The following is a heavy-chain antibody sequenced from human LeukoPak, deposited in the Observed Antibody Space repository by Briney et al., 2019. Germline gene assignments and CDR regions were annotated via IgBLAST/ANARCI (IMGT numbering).Heavy chain of an antibody. CDR1: GFNFSSYW. CDR3: ARLVPDYSNYYYYYMDV. J-gene: IGHJ6*03. V-gene: IGHV3-74*01. CDR2: INYDGTTT. Sequence: GGSLRLSCAASGFNFSSYWMHWVRQAPGKGLVWISRINYDGTTTSYADSVKGRFTVSRDNAKNSLYLQMNSLRAEDTAVYYCARLVPDYSNYYYYYMDVWGKGTTVTVSS. D-gene: IGHD4-11*01.